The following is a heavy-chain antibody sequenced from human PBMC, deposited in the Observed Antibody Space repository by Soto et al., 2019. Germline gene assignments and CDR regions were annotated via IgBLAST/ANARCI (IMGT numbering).Heavy chain of an antibody. CDR2: IIYDGSKK. D-gene: IGHD2-21*02. J-gene: IGHJ6*02. V-gene: IGHV3-30*18. Sequence: ALRLSCAASGFRFSSSGMHWVRQAPGKGLEWVAVIIYDGSKKEYADSVKRRFTVSRDNSKDTVYLQMNNLRPEDTGVYYCAKDLHDFASFFFYGMDVWGQGTSVTVSS. CDR3: AKDLHDFASFFFYGMDV. CDR1: GFRFSSSG.